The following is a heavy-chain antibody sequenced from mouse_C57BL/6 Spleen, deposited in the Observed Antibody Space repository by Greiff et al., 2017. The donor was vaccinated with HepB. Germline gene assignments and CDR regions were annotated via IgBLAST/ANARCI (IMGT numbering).Heavy chain of an antibody. V-gene: IGHV5-17*01. Sequence: EVKVVESGGGLVKPGGSLKLSCAASGFTFSDYGMHWVRQAPEKGLEWVAYISSGSSTSYYADTVKGRFTISRDNAKNTLFLQMTSLRSEDTAMYYCARPSSYYYGSGYYFDYWGQGTTLTVSS. CDR1: GFTFSDYG. J-gene: IGHJ2*01. CDR3: ARPSSYYYGSGYYFDY. D-gene: IGHD1-1*01. CDR2: ISSGSSTS.